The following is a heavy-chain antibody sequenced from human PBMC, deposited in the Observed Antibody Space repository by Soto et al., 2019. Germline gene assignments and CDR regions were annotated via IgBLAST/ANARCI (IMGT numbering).Heavy chain of an antibody. J-gene: IGHJ6*02. Sequence: SLRIPCNVSEGKFANYCIRRVRQMPGKSLEWMGVVYPDDSDARYSPSFEGQVTISIDKSVTTAYLQWSSLKASDTAIYYCARRGHYYDVHGGYSALDVWRQGTTVTVSS. D-gene: IGHD3-16*01. CDR2: VYPDDSDA. CDR3: ARRGHYYDVHGGYSALDV. V-gene: IGHV5-51*06. CDR1: EGKFANYC.